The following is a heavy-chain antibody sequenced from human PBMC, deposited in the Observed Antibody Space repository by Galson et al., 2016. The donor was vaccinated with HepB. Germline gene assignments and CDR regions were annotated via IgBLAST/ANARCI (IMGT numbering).Heavy chain of an antibody. J-gene: IGHJ4*02. V-gene: IGHV3-74*01. CDR1: GFTLSTYW. D-gene: IGHD3-10*01. CDR3: TSSVRGSGSPPGGY. CDR2: INSDGSST. Sequence: SLRLSCAASGFTLSTYWMHWVRQAPGKGLVWVSRINSDGSSTGFADSVKGRFTISRDNAKNTLYLQMNSLRAEDTAVYYCTSSVRGSGSPPGGYWGQGILVTVSS.